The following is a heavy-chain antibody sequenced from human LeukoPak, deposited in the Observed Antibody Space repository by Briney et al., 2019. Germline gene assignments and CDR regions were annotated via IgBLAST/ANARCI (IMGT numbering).Heavy chain of an antibody. CDR2: ISWNSGSI. V-gene: IGHV3-9*03. D-gene: IGHD3-22*01. CDR1: GFTFDDYA. CDR3: AKEGRDTYYYDSSGPLYYYYMDV. Sequence: GGSLRLSCAASGFTFDDYAMHWVRQAPGKGLEWVSGISWNSGSIGYADSVKGRFTISRDNAKNSLYLQMNSLRAKDMALYYCAKEGRDTYYYDSSGPLYYYYMDVWGKGTTVTVSS. J-gene: IGHJ6*03.